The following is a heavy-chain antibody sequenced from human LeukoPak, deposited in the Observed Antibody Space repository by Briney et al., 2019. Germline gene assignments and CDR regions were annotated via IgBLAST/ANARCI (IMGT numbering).Heavy chain of an antibody. V-gene: IGHV3-53*01. CDR1: GFTFSSYS. J-gene: IGHJ4*02. CDR2: IYSGATT. CDR3: ARGHWLAHLDY. Sequence: SGGSLRLSCAASGFTFSSYSMNWVRQAPGKGLEWVSIIYSGATTYYADSVKGRFTISRDNSKNTLFLQMNSLRAEDTAVYYCARGHWLAHLDYWGQGTLVTVSS. D-gene: IGHD3-9*01.